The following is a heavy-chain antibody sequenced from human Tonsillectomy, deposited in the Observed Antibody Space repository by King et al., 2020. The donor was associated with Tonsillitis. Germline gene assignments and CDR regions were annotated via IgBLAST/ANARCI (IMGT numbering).Heavy chain of an antibody. Sequence: QLQESGPGLVKPSQTLSLTCTVSGGSISSGDYYWSWIRQPPGKGLEWIGYIYYSGSTYYNPSLKSRVTISVDTSKNQFSLKLSSVTAADTAVYYCAQRVGFGEFLPYGMDVWGQGTTVTVSS. CDR3: AQRVGFGEFLPYGMDV. CDR1: GGSISSGDYY. CDR2: IYYSGST. J-gene: IGHJ6*02. V-gene: IGHV4-30-4*01. D-gene: IGHD3-10*01.